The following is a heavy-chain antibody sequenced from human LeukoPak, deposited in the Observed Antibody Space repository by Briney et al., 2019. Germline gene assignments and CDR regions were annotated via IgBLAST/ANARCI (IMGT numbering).Heavy chain of an antibody. CDR2: ISSSSSTI. J-gene: IGHJ3*02. CDR3: ARGALGYSSCYSDAFDI. Sequence: GGSLRLSCAASGFTFSSYSMNWVRQAPGKGVEGVSYISSSSSTIYYADSVKGRFTISRDNAKNSLYLQMNSLRAEDTAVYSCARGALGYSSCYSDAFDIWGQGTTVTVSS. CDR1: GFTFSSYS. D-gene: IGHD3-22*01. V-gene: IGHV3-48*01.